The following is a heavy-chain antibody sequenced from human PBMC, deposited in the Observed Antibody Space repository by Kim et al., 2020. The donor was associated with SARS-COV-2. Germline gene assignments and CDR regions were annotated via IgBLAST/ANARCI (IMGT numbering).Heavy chain of an antibody. V-gene: IGHV3-30-3*01. J-gene: IGHJ2*01. CDR2: ISYDGSNK. D-gene: IGHD6-19*01. Sequence: GGSLRLSCAASGFTFSSYAMHWVRQAPGKGLEWVAVISYDGSNKYYADFVKGRFTISRDNSKNTLYLQMNSLRAEDTAVYYCARGASPRGSSGWY. CDR3: ARGASPRGSSGWY. CDR1: GFTFSSYA.